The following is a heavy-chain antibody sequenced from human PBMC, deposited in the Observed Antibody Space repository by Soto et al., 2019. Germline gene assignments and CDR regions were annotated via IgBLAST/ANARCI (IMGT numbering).Heavy chain of an antibody. CDR2: IDGDGGDT. Sequence: EVQLLESGGGLIHLGGSLRLACVASGITFNPNAMIWVRQAPGKGLEWVSAIDGDGGDTFFADFVKGRFTMSRDNSKNTGYLHMRGLTAEDTALYYCARGRLAVGSDWFDSWGPGTLVTVSS. CDR1: GITFNPNA. CDR3: ARGRLAVGSDWFDS. D-gene: IGHD1-26*01. V-gene: IGHV3-23*01. J-gene: IGHJ5*01.